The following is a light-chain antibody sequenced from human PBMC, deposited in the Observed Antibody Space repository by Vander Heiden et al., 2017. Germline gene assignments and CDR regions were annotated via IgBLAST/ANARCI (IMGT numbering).Light chain of an antibody. J-gene: IGKJ4*01. CDR2: DAS. CDR3: HQRSTRLLT. CDR1: QSVSSY. V-gene: IGKV3-11*02. Sequence: EIVLTQSPATLSLSPGERATLSCRASQSVSSYLAWYQQKPGQAPRLLIYDASNSATGIPARLTGSGSGRDFTLTIISLEPEHFAVYYCHQRSTRLLTFGGGTKVEIK.